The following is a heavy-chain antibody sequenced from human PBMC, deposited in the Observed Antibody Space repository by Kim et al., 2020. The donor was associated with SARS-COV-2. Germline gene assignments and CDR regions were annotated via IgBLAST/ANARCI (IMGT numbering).Heavy chain of an antibody. V-gene: IGHV1-3*01. CDR2: GNCDT. J-gene: IGHJ4*02. Sequence: GNCDTIYSQKFQGRVTFTTDTSASTGYMELSSLTSEDSAVYYCLGGYYFDYWGQGTLVTVSS. CDR3: LGGYYFDY. D-gene: IGHD2-15*01.